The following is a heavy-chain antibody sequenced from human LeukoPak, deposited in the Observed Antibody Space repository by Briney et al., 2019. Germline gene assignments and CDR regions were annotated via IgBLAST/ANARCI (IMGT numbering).Heavy chain of an antibody. Sequence: SETLSLTCAVYGGSFSGYYWSWIRQPPGKGLEWIGEINHSGSTNYNPSLKSRVTISVDTSKNQFSLKLSSVTAADTAVYYCARGGYNYGYIYWGQGSLVTVSS. CDR1: GGSFSGYY. D-gene: IGHD5-18*01. CDR2: INHSGST. V-gene: IGHV4-34*01. J-gene: IGHJ4*02. CDR3: ARGGYNYGYIY.